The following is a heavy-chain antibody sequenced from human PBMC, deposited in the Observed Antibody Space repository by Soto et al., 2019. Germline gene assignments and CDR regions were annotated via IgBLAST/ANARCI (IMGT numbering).Heavy chain of an antibody. CDR3: AKDHLPFFDYKVEYFQH. V-gene: IGHV3-30*18. CDR1: GFTFSSYG. D-gene: IGHD4-4*01. CDR2: ISYDGSNK. Sequence: QVQLVESGGGVVQPGRSLRLSCAASGFTFSSYGMHWVRQAPGKGLEWVAVISYDGSNKYYADSVKGRFTISRDNSTNTLYLQMNSLRAEDTAVYYCAKDHLPFFDYKVEYFQHWGQGTLVTVSS. J-gene: IGHJ1*01.